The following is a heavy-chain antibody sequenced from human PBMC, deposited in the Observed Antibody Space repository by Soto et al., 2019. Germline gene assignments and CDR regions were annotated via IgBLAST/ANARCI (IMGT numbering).Heavy chain of an antibody. V-gene: IGHV3-15*07. D-gene: IGHD6-13*01. J-gene: IGHJ6*02. CDR1: GFTFSNAW. CDR2: IKSKTDGGTT. CDR3: TTAAVHYYYGMDV. Sequence: PGGSLRLSCAASGFTFSNAWMNWVRQAPGKGLEWVGRIKSKTDGGTTDYAAPVKGRFTISRDDSKNTLYLQMNSLKIEDTSVYYCTTAAVHYYYGMDVWGQGTTVTVSS.